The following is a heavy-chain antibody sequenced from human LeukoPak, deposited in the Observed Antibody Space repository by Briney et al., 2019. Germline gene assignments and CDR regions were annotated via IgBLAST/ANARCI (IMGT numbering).Heavy chain of an antibody. V-gene: IGHV3-21*01. D-gene: IGHD3-22*01. J-gene: IGHJ6*03. CDR1: GFTFSSYS. CDR2: ISSSSSYI. Sequence: GGSLRLSCAASGFTFSSYSMNWVRQAPGKGLEWVSSISSSSSYIYYADSVKGRFTISRDNAKNSLYLQMNSLRAEDTAVYYCARETYYYDSSGYYYYYYYMDVWGKGTTVTVSS. CDR3: ARETYYYDSSGYYYYYYYMDV.